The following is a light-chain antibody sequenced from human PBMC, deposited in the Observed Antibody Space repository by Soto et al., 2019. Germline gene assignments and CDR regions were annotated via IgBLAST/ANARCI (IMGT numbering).Light chain of an antibody. CDR2: AVS. V-gene: IGKV1-17*03. CDR3: LQHENYPHT. Sequence: DIQMTQSPSAMSASVGDRVTITCLASQGINNHLAWFQQKPGKVPKRLIYAVSTLQSGAPSRVSGSGSGTEFTLTISSLQPEDFATYSCLQHENYPHTFGGGTKVEI. J-gene: IGKJ4*01. CDR1: QGINNH.